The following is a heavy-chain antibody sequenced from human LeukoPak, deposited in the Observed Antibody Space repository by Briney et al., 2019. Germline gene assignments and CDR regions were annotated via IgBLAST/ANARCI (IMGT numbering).Heavy chain of an antibody. V-gene: IGHV3-9*01. CDR3: ARGRPGYYFDY. Sequence: GGSLRLSCAASGFTFDDYAMHWVRQAPGKGLEWVSGISWNSGSIGYADSVKGRFTISRDNSKNTVYLQMNSLRAEDTAVYYCARGRPGYYFDYWGQGTLVTVSS. CDR1: GFTFDDYA. J-gene: IGHJ4*02. CDR2: ISWNSGSI.